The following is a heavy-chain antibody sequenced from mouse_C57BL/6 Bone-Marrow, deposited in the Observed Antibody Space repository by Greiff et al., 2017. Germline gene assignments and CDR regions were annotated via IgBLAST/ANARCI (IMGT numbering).Heavy chain of an antibody. D-gene: IGHD1-1*01. CDR3: ARGSSYGFAY. CDR2: IDPSDSYT. Sequence: VQLQQPGAELVMPGASVKLSCKASGYTFTSYWMHWVKQRPGQGLEWIGEIDPSDSYTNYNQKFKGKSTLTVDKSSSTAYMQLSSLTSEDSAVYYYARGSSYGFAYWGQGTRVTVSA. J-gene: IGHJ3*01. V-gene: IGHV1-69*01. CDR1: GYTFTSYW.